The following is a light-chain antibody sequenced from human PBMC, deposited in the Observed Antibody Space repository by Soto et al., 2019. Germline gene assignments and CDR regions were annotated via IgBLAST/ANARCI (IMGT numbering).Light chain of an antibody. Sequence: DIQMTQSPSSVSASVGDRVTITCRASQGIYNWLAWYQQKPGKAPKLLISAVSNLQSGVPSGVSGSGYVTDFTLTISSLQPEDFATYYCHQANTFPLPLGPGTKVAIK. CDR1: QGIYNW. J-gene: IGKJ3*01. CDR3: HQANTFPLP. V-gene: IGKV1D-12*01. CDR2: AVS.